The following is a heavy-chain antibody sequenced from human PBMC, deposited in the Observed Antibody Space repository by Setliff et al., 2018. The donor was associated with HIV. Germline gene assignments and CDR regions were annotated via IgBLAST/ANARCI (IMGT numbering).Heavy chain of an antibody. Sequence: ASVKVSCKAAGYTLTNYHMHWVRQAPGQGLEWMGVINPSGGITASAQKFLGRVTMTKDTSTSTVYMEVSNLKSEDTAVYYCASAPLTTVTTGPRYYLDSWGQGTLVTVSS. V-gene: IGHV1-46*01. D-gene: IGHD4-17*01. CDR1: GYTLTNYH. CDR2: INPSGGIT. J-gene: IGHJ4*02. CDR3: ASAPLTTVTTGPRYYLDS.